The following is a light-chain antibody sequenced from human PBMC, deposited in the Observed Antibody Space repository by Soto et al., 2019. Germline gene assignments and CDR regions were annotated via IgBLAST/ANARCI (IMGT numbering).Light chain of an antibody. CDR2: SNN. CDR3: VAWDDSLSGVV. Sequence: QSVLTQAPSASGTPGQRLIISCSGSSSNIGRNPVSWYQHVPGTAPKLLIYSNNQRPSGVPDRISGSKSGTSASLAISGLQSEDETDYYCVAWDDSLSGVVFGGGTKLTVL. V-gene: IGLV1-44*01. J-gene: IGLJ3*02. CDR1: SSNIGRNP.